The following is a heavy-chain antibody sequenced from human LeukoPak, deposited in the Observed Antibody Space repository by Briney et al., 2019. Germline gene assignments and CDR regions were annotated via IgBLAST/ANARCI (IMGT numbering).Heavy chain of an antibody. CDR1: GFTFDDHG. D-gene: IGHD1-26*01. CDR2: INWNGGST. Sequence: GGSLRLSCAASGFTFDDHGMSWVRQAPGKGLEWVSGINWNGGSTAYADSVKGRFTISRDNAKNSLYLQMNSLRVGDTALYHCARGADPSKSYPGPDYYYYYMDVWGKGSTVTVSS. V-gene: IGHV3-20*01. CDR3: ARGADPSKSYPGPDYYYYYMDV. J-gene: IGHJ6*03.